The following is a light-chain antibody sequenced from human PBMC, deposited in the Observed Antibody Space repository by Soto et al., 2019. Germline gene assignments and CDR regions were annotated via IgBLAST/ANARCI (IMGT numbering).Light chain of an antibody. CDR1: SSNIGSNI. V-gene: IGLV1-44*01. Sequence: QSVLTQPPSRSGTPWQRVAISCSVSSSNIGSNIVNWYQQLPGTAPKLLIYTNNQRPSGVPDRFSGSKSGTSASLAISGLQSEDEADYYCVAWDGSLNGQVFGTGTTVTVL. J-gene: IGLJ1*01. CDR2: TNN. CDR3: VAWDGSLNGQV.